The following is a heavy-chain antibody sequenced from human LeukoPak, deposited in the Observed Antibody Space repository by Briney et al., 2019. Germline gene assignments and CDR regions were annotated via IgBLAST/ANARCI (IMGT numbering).Heavy chain of an antibody. J-gene: IGHJ4*02. Sequence: TPGGSLRLSCAASGFTFSNYNMNWVRQAPGKGLEWVSSISSSSSYIYYADSVKGRFTISRDNAKNSLYLQMNSLRAEDTAVYYCASSIAAAGRVGYWGQRTLVTVSS. CDR3: ASSIAAAGRVGY. CDR2: ISSSSSYI. CDR1: GFTFSNYN. D-gene: IGHD6-13*01. V-gene: IGHV3-21*01.